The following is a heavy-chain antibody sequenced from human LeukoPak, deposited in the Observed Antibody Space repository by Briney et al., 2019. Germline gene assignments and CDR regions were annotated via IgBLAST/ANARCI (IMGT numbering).Heavy chain of an antibody. CDR1: GFTFSSYA. J-gene: IGHJ4*02. CDR2: ITGSGGRT. D-gene: IGHD2-21*01. CDR3: AEGKGIGFDY. V-gene: IGHV3-23*01. Sequence: GGSLRLSCAASGFTFSSYAMNWVRQAPGKGLEWVSAITGSGGRTYYADSVKGRFTISRDNSKNTLNLQMNSLRAEDTAVYYCAEGKGIGFDYWGQGTLVTVSS.